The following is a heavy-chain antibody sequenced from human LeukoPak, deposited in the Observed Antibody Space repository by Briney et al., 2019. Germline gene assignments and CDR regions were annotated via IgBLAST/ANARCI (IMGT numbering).Heavy chain of an antibody. J-gene: IGHJ4*02. D-gene: IGHD6-13*01. CDR2: ISQDGSIK. Sequence: PGGSLRLSCLASGFTLSTYAMHWVRQAPGKELEWVAVISQDGSIKHHADSVKGRFTISRDNSKNTLYLQMNSLRAEDTAVYYCASHSSPTYWGQGTLVPVSS. V-gene: IGHV3-30*04. CDR3: ASHSSPTY. CDR1: GFTLSTYA.